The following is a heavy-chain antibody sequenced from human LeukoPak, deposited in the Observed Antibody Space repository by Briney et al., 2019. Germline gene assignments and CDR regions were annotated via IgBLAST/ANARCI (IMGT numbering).Heavy chain of an antibody. CDR2: ISSSGSTI. V-gene: IGHV3-11*01. Sequence: GGSLRLSCAASGFTFSDYYMSWIRQAPGKGLEWVSYISSSGSTIYYADSVKGRFTISRDNAKNSLYLQMNSLRAEDTAVYYCARVKYDILTGYYGEIDYWGQGTLVTVSS. D-gene: IGHD3-9*01. CDR1: GFTFSDYY. CDR3: ARVKYDILTGYYGEIDY. J-gene: IGHJ4*02.